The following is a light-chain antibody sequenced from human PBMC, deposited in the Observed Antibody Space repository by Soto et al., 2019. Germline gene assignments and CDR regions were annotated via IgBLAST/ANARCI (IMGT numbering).Light chain of an antibody. Sequence: QSALTQPPSASGSPGQSVTISCTGTSNDVGGYNYVSWYQQHPGKAPKLMIHEVSKRPSGVPDRFSGSKSGNTASLTVSGLLTEDEADYYCSSYTSSSTLVFGGGTKLTVL. V-gene: IGLV2-8*01. J-gene: IGLJ3*02. CDR1: SNDVGGYNY. CDR2: EVS. CDR3: SSYTSSSTLV.